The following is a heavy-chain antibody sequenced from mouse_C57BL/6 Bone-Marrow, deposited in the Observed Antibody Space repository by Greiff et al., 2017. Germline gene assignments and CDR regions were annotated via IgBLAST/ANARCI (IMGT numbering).Heavy chain of an antibody. J-gene: IGHJ4*01. D-gene: IGHD1-1*01. CDR2: ISSGGSYT. Sequence: EVMLVESGGDLVKPGGSLKLSCAASGFTFSSYGMSWVRQTPDKRLEWVATISSGGSYTYYPDSVKGRFTISRDNAKNTLYLQMSSLKSEDTAMYYCARPCYYYGSSSYYAMDYWGQGTSVTVSS. CDR3: ARPCYYYGSSSYYAMDY. V-gene: IGHV5-6*01. CDR1: GFTFSSYG.